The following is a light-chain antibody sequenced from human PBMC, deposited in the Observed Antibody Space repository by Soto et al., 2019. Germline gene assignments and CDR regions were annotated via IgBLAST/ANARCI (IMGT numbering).Light chain of an antibody. CDR2: EVN. Sequence: QSVLTQPASVSGSPGQSITISCTGTSSNVGSYKLASWYQQHPVKAPKLMIFEVNKRPSGVSNRFSGSKSGNTASLTISGLKVEDEADYYCCSSGGSPTSVFGPGTKVTVL. CDR3: CSSGGSPTSV. J-gene: IGLJ1*01. CDR1: SSNVGSYKL. V-gene: IGLV2-23*02.